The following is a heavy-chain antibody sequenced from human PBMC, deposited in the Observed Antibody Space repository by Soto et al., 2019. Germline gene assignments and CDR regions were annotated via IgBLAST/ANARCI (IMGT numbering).Heavy chain of an antibody. D-gene: IGHD3-3*01. V-gene: IGHV4-59*01. CDR2: IYYSGST. Sequence: SETLSLTCTVSGGSISSYYWSLIRQPPGKGLEWIGYIYYSGSTNYNPSLKSRVTISVDTSKNQFSLKLSSVTAADKAVYYCASFRSGDSGFDYWGQGTLVTVSS. CDR1: GGSISSYY. J-gene: IGHJ4*02. CDR3: ASFRSGDSGFDY.